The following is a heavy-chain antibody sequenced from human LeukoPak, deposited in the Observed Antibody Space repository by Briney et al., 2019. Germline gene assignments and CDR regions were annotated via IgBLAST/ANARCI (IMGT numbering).Heavy chain of an antibody. J-gene: IGHJ6*03. CDR1: GFTLSNYA. CDR3: ARVGADLKNYYMDV. CDR2: ITKGGATV. V-gene: IGHV3-48*03. Sequence: GGSLRLSCAPSGFTLSNYAMNWVRLTPGKGLEWISYITKGGATVLYAESVKGRFTISRDNAKNSLHLHMNSLRAEDTAVYYCARVGADLKNYYMDVWGKGTTVTVSS.